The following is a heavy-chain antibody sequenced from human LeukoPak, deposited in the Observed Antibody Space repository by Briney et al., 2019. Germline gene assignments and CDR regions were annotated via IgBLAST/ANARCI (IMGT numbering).Heavy chain of an antibody. Sequence: GRSLRLSCAASGFTFSSYGMHWVRQAPGKGLEWVAVISYDGSNKYYADSVKGRFTISRGNSKNTLYLQMNSLRAEDTAVYYCAKDRYGSGSYYYYGMDVWGKGTTVTVSS. J-gene: IGHJ6*04. CDR2: ISYDGSNK. D-gene: IGHD3-10*01. CDR1: GFTFSSYG. V-gene: IGHV3-30*18. CDR3: AKDRYGSGSYYYYGMDV.